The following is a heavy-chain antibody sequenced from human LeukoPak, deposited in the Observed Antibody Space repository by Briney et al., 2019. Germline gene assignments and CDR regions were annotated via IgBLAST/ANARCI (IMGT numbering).Heavy chain of an antibody. CDR2: INSDGSST. V-gene: IGHV3-74*01. J-gene: IGHJ6*03. Sequence: GGSLRLSCAASGFTFSSYWMHWVRQAPGKGPVWVSRINSDGSSTSYADSVKGRFTISRDNAKNTLYLQMNSLRAEDTAVYYCATTGGYSYYYYYYYMDVWGKGTTVTVSS. D-gene: IGHD5-18*01. CDR3: ATTGGYSYYYYYYYMDV. CDR1: GFTFSSYW.